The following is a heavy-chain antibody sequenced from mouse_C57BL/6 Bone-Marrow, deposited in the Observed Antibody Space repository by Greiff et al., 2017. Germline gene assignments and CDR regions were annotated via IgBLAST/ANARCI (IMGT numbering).Heavy chain of an antibody. V-gene: IGHV1-81*01. CDR3: ARCYYGSSYWYFDV. J-gene: IGHJ1*03. D-gene: IGHD1-1*01. Sequence: QVHVKQSGAELARPGASVKLSCKASGYTFTSYGISWVKQSTGQGLEWIGEIYPRSGNTYYNEKFKGKATLTADKSSSTAYMELRSLTSEDSAVYFCARCYYGSSYWYFDVWGTGTTVTVSS. CDR2: IYPRSGNT. CDR1: GYTFTSYG.